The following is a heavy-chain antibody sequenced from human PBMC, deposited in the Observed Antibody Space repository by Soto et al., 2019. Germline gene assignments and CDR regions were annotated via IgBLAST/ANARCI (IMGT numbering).Heavy chain of an antibody. J-gene: IGHJ4*02. CDR1: GGSFSGYY. Sequence: PSETLSLTCAVHGGSFSGYYWMWIRQPPGKGLEWVGETTHCGRTTYNPSLKSRITLSLDTSKNEFSLKMTSVTAADTAVYYCALLPFYFDSGDHYPLDFWGQGSLVTVSS. CDR2: TTHCGRT. D-gene: IGHD3-22*01. V-gene: IGHV4-34*01. CDR3: ALLPFYFDSGDHYPLDF.